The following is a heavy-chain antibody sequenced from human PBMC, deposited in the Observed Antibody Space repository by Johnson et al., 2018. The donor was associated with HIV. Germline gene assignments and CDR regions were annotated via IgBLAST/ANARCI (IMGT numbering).Heavy chain of an antibody. V-gene: IGHV3-13*01. CDR1: GFTFSSYD. CDR2: IGTAGDT. Sequence: VQLVESGGGLVQPGGSLRLSCAASGFTFSSYDMHWVRQATGKGLEWVSAIGTAGDTYYPGSVKGRFTISRDNAENTLYLQINSLRAEDTAVYFCVREGPSERAGFDFWGQGTSVTVSS. J-gene: IGHJ3*01. CDR3: VREGPSERAGFDF.